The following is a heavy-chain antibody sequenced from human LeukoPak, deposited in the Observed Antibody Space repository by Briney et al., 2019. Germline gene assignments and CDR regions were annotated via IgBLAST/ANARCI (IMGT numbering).Heavy chain of an antibody. CDR2: INPNSGGT. Sequence: VASVKVSCKASGYTFTGYYMHWVRQAPGQGLEWMGWINPNSGGTNYAQKFQGRVTMTRDTSISTAYMELSRLRSDDTAVYYCASSYYYDSSGYYVFDYWGQGTLVTVSS. CDR3: ASSYYYDSSGYYVFDY. V-gene: IGHV1-2*02. D-gene: IGHD3-22*01. J-gene: IGHJ4*02. CDR1: GYTFTGYY.